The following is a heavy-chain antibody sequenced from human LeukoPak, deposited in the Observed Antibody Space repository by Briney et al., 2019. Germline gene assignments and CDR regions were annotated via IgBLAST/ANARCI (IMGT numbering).Heavy chain of an antibody. V-gene: IGHV4-38-2*02. D-gene: IGHD3-10*01. Sequence: SETLSLTCTVSGYSISSGYYWGWIRQPPGKGLEWIGSIYHSGSTYYNPSLKSRVTISVDTSKNQFSLKLSSVTAADTAVYYCARQRITMVRGVSPHFDYWGQGTLVTVSS. CDR3: ARQRITMVRGVSPHFDY. J-gene: IGHJ4*02. CDR2: IYHSGST. CDR1: GYSISSGYY.